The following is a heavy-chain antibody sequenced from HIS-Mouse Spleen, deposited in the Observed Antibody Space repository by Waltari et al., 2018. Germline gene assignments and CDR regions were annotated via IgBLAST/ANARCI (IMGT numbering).Heavy chain of an antibody. CDR3: CLSRVSDAFDI. CDR1: GYTFTGYY. V-gene: IGHV1-2*02. J-gene: IGHJ3*02. CDR2: IKPNSGGT. Sequence: QVQLVQSGAEVKKPGASVKVSCKASGYTFTGYYMHWVRQAPGQGLEWMGWIKPNSGGTNYAQKVQGRGTMTRDTSISTAYMELSRLRSDDTAVYYCCLSRVSDAFDIWGQGTMVTVSS.